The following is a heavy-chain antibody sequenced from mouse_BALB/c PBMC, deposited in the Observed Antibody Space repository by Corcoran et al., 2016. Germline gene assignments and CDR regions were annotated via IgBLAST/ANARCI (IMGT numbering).Heavy chain of an antibody. D-gene: IGHD4-1*01. CDR3: FNWNWYFDV. CDR2: INPYNDGT. CDR1: GYTFTSYV. Sequence: EVQLQLSGPELVQPGASVKMSCKASGYTFTSYVMHWVKQKPGQGLEWIGYINPYNDGTKYNEKFKGKATLTSDKSSSTAYMELSSLTSEDSAVYYCFNWNWYFDVWGAGTTVTVSS. V-gene: IGHV1S136*01. J-gene: IGHJ1*01.